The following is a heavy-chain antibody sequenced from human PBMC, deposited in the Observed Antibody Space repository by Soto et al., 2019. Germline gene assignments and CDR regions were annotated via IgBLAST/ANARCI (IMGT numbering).Heavy chain of an antibody. CDR2: ISSSSDST. D-gene: IGHD4-4*01. CDR3: ARGGVKVTTSRGQVSQ. Sequence: QVQVVESGGGLVKPGGSLRLSCAASGFTFSDYYMSWIRQAPGKGLEWVSFISSSSDSTNYAASVKGRFTISRDNAKNTLYLQLNSLRDEDTAVYYCARGGVKVTTSRGQVSQWSQCTLFTV. J-gene: IGHJ1*01. V-gene: IGHV3-11*06. CDR1: GFTFSDYY.